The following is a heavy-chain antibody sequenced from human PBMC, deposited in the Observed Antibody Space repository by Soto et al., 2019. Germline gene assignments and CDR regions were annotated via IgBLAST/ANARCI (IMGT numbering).Heavy chain of an antibody. V-gene: IGHV4-59*01. J-gene: IGHJ6*02. Sequence: QVQLQESGPGLVKPSETLSLICTVSGGSISNNYWSWIRQPPGKGLEWIGYIYYSGSTHYNPSLKTRVTTCISSSKTHISLMLSSVTAANTAVNYCATYTRLYELLSTGGYSYYVINVVGQGTTVTVSS. CDR2: IYYSGST. CDR3: ATYTRLYELLSTGGYSYYVINV. CDR1: GGSISNNY. D-gene: IGHD5-12*01.